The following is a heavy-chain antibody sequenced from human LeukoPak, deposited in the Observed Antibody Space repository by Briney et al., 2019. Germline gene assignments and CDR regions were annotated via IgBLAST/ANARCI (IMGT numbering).Heavy chain of an antibody. Sequence: GGSLRLSCAASGFTLSSYSMNWVRQAPGRGLEWVSYISGSSGTTYYADSVQGRLTISRDNAKNSLYLQMNSLRAEDTAVYYCARDSSSWYYWGQGALVTVSS. CDR2: ISGSSGTT. V-gene: IGHV3-48*01. D-gene: IGHD6-13*01. J-gene: IGHJ4*02. CDR1: GFTLSSYS. CDR3: ARDSSSWYY.